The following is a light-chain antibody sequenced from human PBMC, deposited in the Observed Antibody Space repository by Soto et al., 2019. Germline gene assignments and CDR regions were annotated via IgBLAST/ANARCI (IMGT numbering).Light chain of an antibody. V-gene: IGLV2-23*01. CDR2: EAN. CDR3: CSYARGRIWV. Sequence: QSVLTQPASVSGSPGQSITISCTGTSSDVGGYNYVSWYQLHPDKAPKLVIYEANKRPSGISGRFSVSKSGNTASLTISGLQAEDEAHYYCCSYARGRIWVFGGGTKVTVL. CDR1: SSDVGGYNY. J-gene: IGLJ3*02.